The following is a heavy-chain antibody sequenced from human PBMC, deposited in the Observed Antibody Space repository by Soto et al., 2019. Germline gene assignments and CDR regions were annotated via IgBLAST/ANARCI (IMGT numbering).Heavy chain of an antibody. J-gene: IGHJ2*01. CDR1: GFTFSSYE. CDR3: ARNRAAYFSSWYFDL. D-gene: IGHD2-8*01. V-gene: IGHV3-48*03. Sequence: PGGSLRLSCAASGFTFSSYEMNWVRQAPGKGLEWVSYISSSGSTIYYADSVKGRFTISRDNAKNSLYLQMNSLRAEDTAVYYCARNRAAYFSSWYFDLWGRGTLVTVSS. CDR2: ISSSGSTI.